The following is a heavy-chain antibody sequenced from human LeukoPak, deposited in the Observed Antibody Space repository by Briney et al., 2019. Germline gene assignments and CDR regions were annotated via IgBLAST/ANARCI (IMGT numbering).Heavy chain of an antibody. D-gene: IGHD1-26*01. CDR2: IRYDGSNK. Sequence: GGSLRLSCAASGFTFSSYGMHWVRQAPGKGLEWVAFIRYDGSNKYYADSVKGRFTISRDNSKNTLYLQMNSLRAEDTAVCYCAKVAGGATTHYFDYWGQGTLVTVSS. CDR1: GFTFSSYG. J-gene: IGHJ4*02. CDR3: AKVAGGATTHYFDY. V-gene: IGHV3-30*02.